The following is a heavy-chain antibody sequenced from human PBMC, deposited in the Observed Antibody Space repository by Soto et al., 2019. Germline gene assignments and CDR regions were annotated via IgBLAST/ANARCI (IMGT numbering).Heavy chain of an antibody. CDR1: GFTFDDYG. Sequence: SLRLSCAASGFTFDDYGMSWARQAPGKGLEWVSGVNWNGGSIGYADSVKGRFTISRDNAKNSLYLQMNSLRAEDTDLYYCVRGASLNFDYWGQGTLVTVSS. J-gene: IGHJ4*02. V-gene: IGHV3-20*04. D-gene: IGHD1-26*01. CDR3: VRGASLNFDY. CDR2: VNWNGGSI.